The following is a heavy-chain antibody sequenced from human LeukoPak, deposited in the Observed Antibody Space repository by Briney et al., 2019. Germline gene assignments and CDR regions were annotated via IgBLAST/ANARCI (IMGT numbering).Heavy chain of an antibody. CDR1: GFTFNSYW. CDR3: ARPTYSSGWYLKY. J-gene: IGHJ4*02. D-gene: IGHD6-19*01. Sequence: PGGSLRLSCAASGFTFNSYWMSWVRQAPGKGLEWVANIKQDGSEKYYVDSVKGRFTISRDNAKNSLYLQMNSLRAEDTAVYYCARPTYSSGWYLKYWGQGTLVTVSS. V-gene: IGHV3-7*01. CDR2: IKQDGSEK.